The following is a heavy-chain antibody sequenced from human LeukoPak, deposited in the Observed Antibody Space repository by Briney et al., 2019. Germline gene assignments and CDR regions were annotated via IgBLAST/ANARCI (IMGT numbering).Heavy chain of an antibody. CDR1: GFTVSSNY. Sequence: PGGSLRPSCAVSGFTVSSNYMSWVRQAPGKGLEWVSIIYSGGSTYYADSVKGRFTISRDNSKNILYLQMNSLRVEDTALYYCARVGYTDTWYSPPPFDYWGQGTLVTVSS. J-gene: IGHJ4*02. D-gene: IGHD2-15*01. V-gene: IGHV3-66*01. CDR2: IYSGGST. CDR3: ARVGYTDTWYSPPPFDY.